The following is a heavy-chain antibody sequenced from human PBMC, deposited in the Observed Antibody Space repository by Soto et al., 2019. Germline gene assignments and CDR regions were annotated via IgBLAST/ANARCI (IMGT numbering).Heavy chain of an antibody. J-gene: IGHJ4*02. V-gene: IGHV4-34*01. CDR1: GGSFSGYY. Sequence: TSETLSLTCAVYGGSFSGYYWSWIRQPPGKGLEWIGEINHSGSTNYNPSLKSRVTISVDTSKNQFSLKLSSVTAADTAVYYCARTGYSYAPHFDYWGQGTLVTVSS. CDR3: ARTGYSYAPHFDY. CDR2: INHSGST. D-gene: IGHD5-18*01.